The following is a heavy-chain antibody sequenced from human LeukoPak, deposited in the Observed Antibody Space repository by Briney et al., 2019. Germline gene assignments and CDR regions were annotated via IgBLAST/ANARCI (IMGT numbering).Heavy chain of an antibody. CDR1: GVSINGLY. D-gene: IGHD6-19*01. Sequence: SETLSLTCTISGVSINGLYWIWIRQPPGKRLEWIGDIHYKGSTNYNLSLKSRVTISVDTSKNHLSLNLTSVLAADTAIYYCARRDTGWNYCDYWGQGILVTVSS. V-gene: IGHV4-59*08. J-gene: IGHJ4*02. CDR3: ARRDTGWNYCDY. CDR2: IHYKGST.